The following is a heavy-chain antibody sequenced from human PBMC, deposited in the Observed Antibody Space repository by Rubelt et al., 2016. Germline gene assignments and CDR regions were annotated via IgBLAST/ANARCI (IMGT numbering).Heavy chain of an antibody. V-gene: IGHV4-59*01. J-gene: IGHJ3*02. Sequence: QVQLQESGPGLVKPSETLSHTCTISGGSISTYYWSWIRQPPGKGLEWIGYIYYSGSTSYNPSLRRRVTISVDTTKNQFSPRLSSVTAADTAVYYCAREELGIGDAFDIWGQGTMVTVSS. CDR3: AREELGIGDAFDI. CDR1: GGSISTYY. CDR2: IYYSGST. D-gene: IGHD7-27*01.